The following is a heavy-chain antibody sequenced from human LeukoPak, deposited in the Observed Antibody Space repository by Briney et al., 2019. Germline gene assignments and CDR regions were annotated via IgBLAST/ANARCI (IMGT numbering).Heavy chain of an antibody. Sequence: GESLKISCKGFGYTFTSSWIGWVRQMPGKGLEWMGIIYPDDSDTRYSPSFQGQVTISADKSISTAYLQWSSLKASDTAMYYCARRLPPSGAVDYWGQGTLVTVSS. D-gene: IGHD1-26*01. V-gene: IGHV5-51*01. CDR1: GYTFTSSW. CDR3: ARRLPPSGAVDY. J-gene: IGHJ4*02. CDR2: IYPDDSDT.